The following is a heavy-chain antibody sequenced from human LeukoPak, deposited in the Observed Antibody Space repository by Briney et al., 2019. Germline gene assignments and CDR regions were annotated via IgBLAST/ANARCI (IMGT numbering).Heavy chain of an antibody. CDR3: AKDKWLPDYYFDY. V-gene: IGHV3-23*01. Sequence: GGSLRLSCAASGLTFSSYAMSWVRQAPGKGLEWVSAISGSGGSTYYADSVKGRFTISRDNSKNTLYLQMNSLRAEDTAVYYCAKDKWLPDYYFDYWGQGTLVTVSS. D-gene: IGHD5-12*01. J-gene: IGHJ4*02. CDR2: ISGSGGST. CDR1: GLTFSSYA.